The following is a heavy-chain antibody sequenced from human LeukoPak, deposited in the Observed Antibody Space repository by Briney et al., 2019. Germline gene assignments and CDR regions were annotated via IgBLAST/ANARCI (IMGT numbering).Heavy chain of an antibody. Sequence: ASVKVSCKVSGYTLTELSMHWVRQAPGKGLEWMGGIIPIFGTANYAQKFQGRVTITADESTSTAYMELSSLRSEDTAVYYCARDVRVGASGFDYWGQGTLVTVSS. V-gene: IGHV1-69*13. CDR3: ARDVRVGASGFDY. CDR2: IIPIFGTA. J-gene: IGHJ4*02. D-gene: IGHD3-10*02. CDR1: GYTLTELS.